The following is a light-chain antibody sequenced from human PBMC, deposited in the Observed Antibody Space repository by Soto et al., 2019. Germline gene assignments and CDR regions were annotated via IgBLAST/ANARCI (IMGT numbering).Light chain of an antibody. CDR3: WSYAGSSTYVV. Sequence: QSVLTQPASVCGSPGQSITISCTGTTSDVGSYNLVSWYQRHPGKAPKLMIYEDTKRPSGVSSRFSGSKSGNTASLTISGLQAEDEADYYCWSYAGSSTYVVFGGGTQLTVL. CDR2: EDT. CDR1: TSDVGSYNL. V-gene: IGLV2-23*01. J-gene: IGLJ2*01.